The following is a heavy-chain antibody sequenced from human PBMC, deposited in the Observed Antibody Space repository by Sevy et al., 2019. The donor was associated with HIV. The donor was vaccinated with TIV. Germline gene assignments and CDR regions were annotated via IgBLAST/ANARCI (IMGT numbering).Heavy chain of an antibody. CDR1: GFIFSGYW. J-gene: IGHJ4*02. CDR2: INPDGIEK. Sequence: GGSLRLSCAVPGFIFSGYWMTWVRQAPGKGLEWVANINPDGIEKYYVDSVKGRFTISRDNAENSLFLQMSSLGAADTAFYYCARGRYCSGGGCYIDFWGQGTLVTVSS. V-gene: IGHV3-7*01. D-gene: IGHD2-15*01. CDR3: ARGRYCSGGGCYIDF.